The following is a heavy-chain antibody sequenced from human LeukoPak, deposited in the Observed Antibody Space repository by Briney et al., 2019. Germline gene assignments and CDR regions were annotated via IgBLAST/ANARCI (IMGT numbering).Heavy chain of an antibody. J-gene: IGHJ6*02. CDR1: GYTFTSYA. V-gene: IGHV7-4-1*02. CDR3: ARVRRRFLEWSPLGGIYGMDV. D-gene: IGHD3-3*01. CDR2: INTNTGNP. Sequence: GASVKVSCKASGYTFTSYAMNWVRQAPGQGLEWMGWINTNTGNPTYAQGFTGRFVFSLDTSVSTAYLQISSLKAEDTAVYYCARVRRRFLEWSPLGGIYGMDVWGQGTTVTVSS.